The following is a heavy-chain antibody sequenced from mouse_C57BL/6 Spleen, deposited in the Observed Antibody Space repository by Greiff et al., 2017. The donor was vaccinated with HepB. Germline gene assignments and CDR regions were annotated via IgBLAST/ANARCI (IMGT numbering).Heavy chain of an antibody. CDR1: GFSLTSYA. D-gene: IGHD2-4*01. Sequence: VKVEESGPGLVAPSQSLSITCTVSGFSLTSYAISWVRQPPGKGLEWLGVIWTGGGTNYNSALKSRLSISKDNSKSQVFLKMNSLQTDDTARYYCARNGDYDADYYAMDYWGQGTSVTVSS. CDR3: ARNGDYDADYYAMDY. CDR2: IWTGGGT. V-gene: IGHV2-9-1*01. J-gene: IGHJ4*01.